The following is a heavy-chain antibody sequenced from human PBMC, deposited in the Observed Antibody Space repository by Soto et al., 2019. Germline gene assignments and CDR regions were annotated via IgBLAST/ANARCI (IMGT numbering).Heavy chain of an antibody. Sequence: QLHLVQSGAVVKKPGASVTVSCSASGYPVTAYYMHWVRQAPGRGLEWMGGINPATGAAKYTQTFQGRVTLSRCMSKSTVCMELSGLTSEDTAVFLCARGGGVGVAGSAAFDMWGQGTLVTVSS. CDR3: ARGGGVGVAGSAAFDM. V-gene: IGHV1-2*02. CDR2: INPATGAA. CDR1: GYPVTAYY. J-gene: IGHJ3*02. D-gene: IGHD3-3*01.